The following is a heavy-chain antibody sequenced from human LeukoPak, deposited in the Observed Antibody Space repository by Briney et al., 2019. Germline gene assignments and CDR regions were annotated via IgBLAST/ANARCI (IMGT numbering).Heavy chain of an antibody. CDR3: ARDRHYGDYAFQH. V-gene: IGHV3-66*01. J-gene: IGHJ1*01. Sequence: GGSLRLSCAASGFTVSSNYMSWVRQAPGKGLEWVSVIYSGGSTYYADSVKGRFTISRDNSKNTLYLQMNSLRAEDTAVYYCARDRHYGDYAFQHWGQGTLVTVSS. D-gene: IGHD4-17*01. CDR2: IYSGGST. CDR1: GFTVSSNY.